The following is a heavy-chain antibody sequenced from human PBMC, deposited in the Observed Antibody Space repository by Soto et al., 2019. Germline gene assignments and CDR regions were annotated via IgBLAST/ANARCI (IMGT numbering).Heavy chain of an antibody. Sequence: GGSMRLSCAASGFTFSSYGMHGVRQAPGKGLEWVAVIWYDGSNKYYADSVKGRFTISRDNSKNTLYLQMNSLRAEDTAVYYCASTGQYSSSWYWYFDYWGQGTLVTVSS. CDR3: ASTGQYSSSWYWYFDY. V-gene: IGHV3-33*01. CDR1: GFTFSSYG. D-gene: IGHD6-13*01. CDR2: IWYDGSNK. J-gene: IGHJ4*02.